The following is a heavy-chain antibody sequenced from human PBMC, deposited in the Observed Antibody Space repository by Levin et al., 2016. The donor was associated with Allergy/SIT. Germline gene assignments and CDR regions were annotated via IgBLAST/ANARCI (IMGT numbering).Heavy chain of an antibody. CDR1: GFTFSSYA. CDR3: ARDRSVNDFWSGYHYDAFDI. J-gene: IGHJ3*02. CDR2: ISSNGGST. D-gene: IGHD3-3*01. Sequence: GESLKISCAASGFTFSSYAMHWVRQAPGKGLEYVSAISSNGGSTYYANSVKGRFTISRDNSKNTLYLQMGSLRAEDMAVYYCARDRSVNDFWSGYHYDAFDIWGQGTMVTVSS. V-gene: IGHV3-64*01.